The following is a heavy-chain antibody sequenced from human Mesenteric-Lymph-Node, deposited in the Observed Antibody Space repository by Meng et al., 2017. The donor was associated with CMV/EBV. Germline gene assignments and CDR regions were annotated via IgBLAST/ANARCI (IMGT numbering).Heavy chain of an antibody. Sequence: GFTFSSYAMHWVRQAPGKGLEWVAVISYDGSNKYYADSVKGRFTVSRDNSKNTLYLQMNSLRAEDTAVYYCARDALYYDILTGYPDYWGQGTLVTVSS. CDR1: GFTFSSYA. V-gene: IGHV3-30-3*01. CDR3: ARDALYYDILTGYPDY. J-gene: IGHJ4*02. D-gene: IGHD3-9*01. CDR2: ISYDGSNK.